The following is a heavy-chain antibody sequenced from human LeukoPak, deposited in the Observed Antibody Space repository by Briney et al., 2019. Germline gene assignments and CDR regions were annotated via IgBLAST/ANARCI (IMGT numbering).Heavy chain of an antibody. D-gene: IGHD6-13*01. J-gene: IGHJ5*02. CDR2: IYPGDSDT. V-gene: IGHV5-51*01. Sequence: LGESLKISCKGSGYSFTSYWIGWVRQMPGKGLEWMGIIYPGDSDTRYSPSFQGQVTISADKSIRTAYLQWSSLKASDTAMYYCARGWALLLPVAAGQTALNWCDPWGQGTLVTVSS. CDR3: ARGWALLLPVAAGQTALNWCDP. CDR1: GYSFTSYW.